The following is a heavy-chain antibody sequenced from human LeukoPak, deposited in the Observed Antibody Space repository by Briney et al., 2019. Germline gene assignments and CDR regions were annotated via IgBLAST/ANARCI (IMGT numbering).Heavy chain of an antibody. CDR3: ARLSCSSTTCYFPNAFDI. Sequence: PSETLSLNCTVAAGCISSGHYFWGWVRQSPGKGLEWIGNVYYSGSTYYRASLKSRATISVDTSKNQFSLQLSSVTAADTAVYYCARLSCSSTTCYFPNAFDIWGQGTMVTVSS. CDR1: AGCISSGHYF. D-gene: IGHD2-2*01. V-gene: IGHV4-39*01. J-gene: IGHJ3*02. CDR2: VYYSGST.